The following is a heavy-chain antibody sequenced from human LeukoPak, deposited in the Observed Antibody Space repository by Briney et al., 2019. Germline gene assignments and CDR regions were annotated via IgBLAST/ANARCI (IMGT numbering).Heavy chain of an antibody. D-gene: IGHD5-18*01. CDR2: ISGSGGST. CDR3: ARLWYSGADSQLLPHTAIVGRYAFDV. Sequence: GGSLRLSCAASGFTFSSYAMSWVRQAPGKGLEWVSAISGSGGSTYYADSVKGRFTISRDNSKNTLYLEMNSLRAEDTAVYYCARLWYSGADSQLLPHTAIVGRYAFDVWGQGTMVTVSS. J-gene: IGHJ3*01. V-gene: IGHV3-23*01. CDR1: GFTFSSYA.